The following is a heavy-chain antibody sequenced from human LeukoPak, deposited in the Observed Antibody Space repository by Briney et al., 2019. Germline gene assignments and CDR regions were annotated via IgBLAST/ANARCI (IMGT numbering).Heavy chain of an antibody. CDR2: IRYDGSNK. J-gene: IGHJ1*01. CDR3: AIVINVVASEYFQH. D-gene: IGHD2-15*01. Sequence: GGSLRLSCAASGFTFSSYGMHWVRQAPGKGLDWVAFIRYDGSNKYYADSVKGRFTISRDNSKNTLYLQMNSLRAEDTAVYYCAIVINVVASEYFQHWGQGTLVTVSS. CDR1: GFTFSSYG. V-gene: IGHV3-30*02.